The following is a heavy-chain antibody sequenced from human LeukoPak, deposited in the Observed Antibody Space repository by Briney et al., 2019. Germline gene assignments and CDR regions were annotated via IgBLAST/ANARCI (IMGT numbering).Heavy chain of an antibody. CDR3: AREPSGSGGYDY. Sequence: ASVKVSCKASGYTFTSYYIHWVRQAPGQGLEWMAWISPNSGGTNYVQKFQGRVTVTRDTSISTDYMEISGLTSDDTALYYCAREPSGSGGYDYWGQGTLVIVSS. CDR2: ISPNSGGT. V-gene: IGHV1-2*02. J-gene: IGHJ4*02. CDR1: GYTFTSYY. D-gene: IGHD3-10*01.